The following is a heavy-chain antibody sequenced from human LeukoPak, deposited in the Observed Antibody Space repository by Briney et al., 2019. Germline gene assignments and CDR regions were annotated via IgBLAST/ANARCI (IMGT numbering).Heavy chain of an antibody. Sequence: SETLSLTCTVSGYSITSAYYWGWIRQPPGKGLEWIGSFFLKGSTYYNPSLKSRVTISVDTSKNQFSLTLSSVTAADTAVYYCARDLYYDILTGYRLGVYYYYMDVWGKGTTVTISS. J-gene: IGHJ6*03. V-gene: IGHV4-38-2*02. D-gene: IGHD3-9*01. CDR3: ARDLYYDILTGYRLGVYYYYMDV. CDR2: FFLKGST. CDR1: GYSITSAYY.